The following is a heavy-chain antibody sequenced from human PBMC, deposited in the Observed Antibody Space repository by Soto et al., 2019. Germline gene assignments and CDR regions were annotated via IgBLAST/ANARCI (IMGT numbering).Heavy chain of an antibody. CDR1: GFTFSHYA. CDR2: ISDRDGST. CDR3: ARDRTTGTTGGMDV. Sequence: EEKLLESGGGLVQSGGSLRLSCAASGFTFSHYAMNWVRQAPGKGLEWISTISDRDGSTYYADSVKGRFTISRDNSKNTVYLQMNSLRAEDTAVYYCARDRTTGTTGGMDVWGQGTTVTVSS. V-gene: IGHV3-23*01. D-gene: IGHD1-1*01. J-gene: IGHJ6*02.